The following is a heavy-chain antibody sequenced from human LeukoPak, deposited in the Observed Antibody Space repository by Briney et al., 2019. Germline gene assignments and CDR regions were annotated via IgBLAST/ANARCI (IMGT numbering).Heavy chain of an antibody. D-gene: IGHD1-1*01. V-gene: IGHV4-34*01. CDR2: INHSGST. J-gene: IGHJ4*02. CDR3: ARYVPVKTGTTRASFDS. CDR1: GGSFSDYD. Sequence: SETLSLTCAVSGGSFSDYDWSWIRQPPGKGLEWIGEINHSGSTNDNPSLKSRVTMSVDTSKSQFSLNLRSVTAADTAAYYCARYVPVKTGTTRASFDSWGQGTLVTVSS.